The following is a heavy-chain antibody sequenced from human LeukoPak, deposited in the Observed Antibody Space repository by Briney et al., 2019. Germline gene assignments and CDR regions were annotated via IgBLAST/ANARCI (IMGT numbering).Heavy chain of an antibody. J-gene: IGHJ4*02. CDR3: ARGRWFGELLGGFFDY. Sequence: PSETLSFTCAVYGGSFSGYYWSWLPQPPGKGLVWMGEINHSGSTNYNPSLKSRVTISVDTSKNQFSLKLSSVTAADTAVYYCARGRWFGELLGGFFDYWGQGTLVTVSS. CDR2: INHSGST. D-gene: IGHD3-10*01. V-gene: IGHV4-34*01. CDR1: GGSFSGYY.